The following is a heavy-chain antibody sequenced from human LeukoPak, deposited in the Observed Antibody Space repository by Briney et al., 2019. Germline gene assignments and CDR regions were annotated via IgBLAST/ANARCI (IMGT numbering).Heavy chain of an antibody. Sequence: GGSLSLSCAASGFSFSSYAMSWVRQAPGKGLEWVSAISGSGGSTYYADSVKGRFTISRDNSKNTLYLQMNSLRAEDTAVYYCVGFIVATINFDYWGQGTLVTVSS. V-gene: IGHV3-23*01. D-gene: IGHD5-12*01. J-gene: IGHJ4*02. CDR2: ISGSGGST. CDR3: VGFIVATINFDY. CDR1: GFSFSSYA.